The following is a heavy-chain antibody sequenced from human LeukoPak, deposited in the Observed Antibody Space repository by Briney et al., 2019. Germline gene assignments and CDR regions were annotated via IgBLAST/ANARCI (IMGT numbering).Heavy chain of an antibody. CDR3: ASNPQSYRYYFDY. V-gene: IGHV3-23*01. D-gene: IGHD3-16*02. Sequence: PGGSLRFSCAASGFTFSSDAVSWVRQAPGKGLEWVSAISGSGGSTYYADSVKGRFTISRDNSKNTLYLQMNSLRAEDTAVYYCASNPQSYRYYFDYWGQGTLVTVSS. CDR2: ISGSGGST. J-gene: IGHJ4*02. CDR1: GFTFSSDA.